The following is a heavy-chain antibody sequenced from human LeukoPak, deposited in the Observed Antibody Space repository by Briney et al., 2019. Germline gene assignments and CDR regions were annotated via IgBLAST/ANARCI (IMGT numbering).Heavy chain of an antibody. CDR2: INHSGST. J-gene: IGHJ6*02. D-gene: IGHD2-8*01. CDR1: GGSFSGYY. CDR3: ARVRTNDHGMDV. V-gene: IGHV4-34*01. Sequence: SETLSLTCAVYGGSFSGYYWSWIRQPPGKGLEWIGEINHSGSTNYNPSLKSRVTISVDTSKNQFSLKLSSVTAADTAVYYCARVRTNDHGMDVWGQGTTVTVSS.